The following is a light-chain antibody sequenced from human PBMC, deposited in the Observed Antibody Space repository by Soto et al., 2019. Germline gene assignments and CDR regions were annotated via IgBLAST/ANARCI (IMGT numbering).Light chain of an antibody. CDR3: GAWDESLNGYV. Sequence: QSVLTQPPSASGTPGQRVTISCSGGSSNIGINTVNWYQQFPGTAPKVLIHTNNQRPSGVPDRFSGSKSGTSASLAISGLQSGYEADYYCGAWDESLNGYVFGTGTKLTVL. V-gene: IGLV1-44*01. J-gene: IGLJ1*01. CDR2: TNN. CDR1: SSNIGINT.